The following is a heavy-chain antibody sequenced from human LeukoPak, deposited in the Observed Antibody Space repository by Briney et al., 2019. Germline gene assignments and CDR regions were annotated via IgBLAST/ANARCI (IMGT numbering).Heavy chain of an antibody. J-gene: IGHJ6*03. CDR3: AKAYSYYGSGSAPYYYYYYMDV. Sequence: PGGSLRLSCAASKFNFAMSWVRQTAGKRLEWVSAISGSGGSTYYADSVKGRFTISRDNSKNTLYLQMNSLRAEDTAVYYCAKAYSYYGSGSAPYYYYYYMDVWGKGTTVTISS. CDR2: ISGSGGST. D-gene: IGHD3-10*01. CDR1: KFNFA. V-gene: IGHV3-23*01.